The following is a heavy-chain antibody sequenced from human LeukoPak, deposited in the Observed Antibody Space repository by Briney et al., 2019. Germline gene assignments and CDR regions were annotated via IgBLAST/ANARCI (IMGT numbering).Heavy chain of an antibody. V-gene: IGHV3-48*03. CDR2: ISSSGSTI. J-gene: IGHJ4*02. CDR1: GFTFSSYE. CDR3: AKDSVLSGSPHDY. D-gene: IGHD1-26*01. Sequence: GGSLRLSCAASGFTFSSYEMNWVRQAPGKGLEWVSYISSSGSTIYYADSVKGRFTTSRDNAKNTLYLQMNSLRAEDTAVYYCAKDSVLSGSPHDYWGQGTLVTVSS.